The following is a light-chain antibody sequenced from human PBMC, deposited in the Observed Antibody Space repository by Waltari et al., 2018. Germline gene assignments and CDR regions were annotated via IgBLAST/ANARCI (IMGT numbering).Light chain of an antibody. Sequence: SSELTQDPTVSVVMGQTVRITCQGDSLRSYYASWYQQRQGQAPILVFSGNNNRPSGVPDRFSGSSSDNTAVLTITGAQAEDEASYYCHSRDASGVGGSFGGGTKLTVL. CDR1: SLRSYY. V-gene: IGLV3-19*01. CDR3: HSRDASGVGGS. CDR2: GNN. J-gene: IGLJ2*01.